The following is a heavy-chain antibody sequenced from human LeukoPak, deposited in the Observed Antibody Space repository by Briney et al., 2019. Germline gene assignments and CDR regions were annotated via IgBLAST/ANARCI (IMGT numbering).Heavy chain of an antibody. Sequence: GGSLRLSCAASGFTFSSYDMNWVRQAPGKGLEWVSGMSGSGGSTYYADSVKGRFTISRDNFKNTLYLQMNTLRAEDTAVYYCAKDREYSYVYDAFDIWGQGTLVTVSS. CDR1: GFTFSSYD. CDR3: AKDREYSYVYDAFDI. D-gene: IGHD3-16*01. CDR2: MSGSGGST. J-gene: IGHJ3*02. V-gene: IGHV3-23*01.